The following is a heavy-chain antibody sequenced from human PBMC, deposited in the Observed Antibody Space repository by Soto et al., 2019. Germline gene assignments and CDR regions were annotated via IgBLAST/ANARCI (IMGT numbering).Heavy chain of an antibody. CDR1: GFTFSSYG. Sequence: PGGSLRLSCAASGFTFSSYGMHWVRQAPGKGLEWVAVIWYDGSNKYYADSVKGRFTISRDNSKNTLYLQMNSLRAEDTAVYYCARDPDRGYFDYWGQGTLVTVSS. CDR2: IWYDGSNK. CDR3: ARDPDRGYFDY. V-gene: IGHV3-33*01. J-gene: IGHJ4*02.